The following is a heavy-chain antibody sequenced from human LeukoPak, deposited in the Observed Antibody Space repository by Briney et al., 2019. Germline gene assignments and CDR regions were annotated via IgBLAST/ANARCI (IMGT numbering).Heavy chain of an antibody. Sequence: RAGGSLRLSCAASGFTFSSYAMSWVRQAPARGLEWVSSLRGDGETFYADSVKGRFTLSRDESRNTVYLQLNNLRVEDTAIYYCAKASWVSRADAVLWGQGTLVTVSS. CDR3: AKASWVSRADAVL. V-gene: IGHV3-23*01. CDR1: GFTFSSYA. D-gene: IGHD3-10*01. CDR2: LRGDGET. J-gene: IGHJ4*02.